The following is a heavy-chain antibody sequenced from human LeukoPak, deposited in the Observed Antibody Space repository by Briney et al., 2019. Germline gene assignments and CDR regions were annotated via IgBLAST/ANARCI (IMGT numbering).Heavy chain of an antibody. Sequence: SETLSLTCTVSGGSISSSSYYWGWIRQPPGKGLEWIGSIYYSGSTYYNPSLKTRVTMSTDLSKKQFSLRLRSVTAADTAVYYCARLKFYDSTGYSPGYYMDVWGKGTAVTVSS. CDR2: IYYSGST. CDR1: GGSISSSSYY. CDR3: ARLKFYDSTGYSPGYYMDV. J-gene: IGHJ6*03. V-gene: IGHV4-39*07. D-gene: IGHD3-22*01.